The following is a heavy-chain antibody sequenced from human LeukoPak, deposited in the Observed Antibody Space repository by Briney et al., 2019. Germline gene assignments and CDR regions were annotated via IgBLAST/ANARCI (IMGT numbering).Heavy chain of an antibody. J-gene: IGHJ6*02. CDR3: ARRRRYTLYYYYGMDV. CDR1: GGSISSYY. V-gene: IGHV4-39*01. Sequence: PSETLSLTCTVSGGSISSYYWNWIRQPPGKGLEWIGSIYYSGSTYYNPSLKSRVTISVDTSKNQFSLKLSSVIAADTAVYYCARRRRYTLYYYYGMDVWGQGTTVTVSS. CDR2: IYYSGST. D-gene: IGHD1-1*01.